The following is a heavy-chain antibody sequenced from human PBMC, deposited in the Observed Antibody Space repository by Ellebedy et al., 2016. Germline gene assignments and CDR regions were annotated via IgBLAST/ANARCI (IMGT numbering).Heavy chain of an antibody. Sequence: SETLSLTCTVPGGSISSYYWSWIRQPPGKGLQWIGYIYYSGSTNYNPSLKSRVTISVDTSKNQFSLKLSSVTAADTAVYYCVREYSYDTNWFDPWGQGTLVTVSS. CDR2: IYYSGST. CDR1: GGSISSYY. D-gene: IGHD5-18*01. CDR3: VREYSYDTNWFDP. V-gene: IGHV4-59*01. J-gene: IGHJ5*02.